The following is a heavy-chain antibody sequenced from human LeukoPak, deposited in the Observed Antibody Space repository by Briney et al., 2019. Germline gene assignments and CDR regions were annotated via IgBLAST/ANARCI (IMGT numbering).Heavy chain of an antibody. J-gene: IGHJ3*02. CDR2: ISYDGSNK. V-gene: IGHV3-30*18. Sequence: GGSLRLSCAASGFDFSSNWMHWVRHAPGQGLVWVAVISYDGSNKYYADSVKGRFTISRDNSKNTLYLQMNSLRAEDTAVYYCAKRMEAGLTGDSLSAFDIWGQGTMVTVSS. CDR3: AKRMEAGLTGDSLSAFDI. CDR1: GFDFSSNW. D-gene: IGHD7-27*01.